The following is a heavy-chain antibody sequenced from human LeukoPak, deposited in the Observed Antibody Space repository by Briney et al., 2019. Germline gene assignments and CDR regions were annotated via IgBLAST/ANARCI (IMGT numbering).Heavy chain of an antibody. D-gene: IGHD3-9*01. V-gene: IGHV3-23*01. CDR1: GFTVSSNY. J-gene: IGHJ4*02. CDR3: AKNPDYDVLTGTSFDC. Sequence: GGSLRLSCAASGFTVSSNYMSWVRQAPGKGLEWVSSVSDSGRNTYYAASVKGRFTISRDNSNNTLYLQMNSLRAEDTAVYYCAKNPDYDVLTGTSFDCWGQGALVTVSS. CDR2: VSDSGRNT.